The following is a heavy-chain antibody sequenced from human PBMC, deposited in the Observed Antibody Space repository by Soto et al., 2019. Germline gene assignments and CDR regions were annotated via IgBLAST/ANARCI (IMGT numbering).Heavy chain of an antibody. J-gene: IGHJ4*02. CDR3: ARDVGNYYDSSPAGQFDF. V-gene: IGHV4-4*02. CDR2: IHHSGNT. Sequence: QVQLQESGPGLVKTSETLSLTCAVSGVSIINSHWWSWVRQPPGKGLDWIGEIHHSGNTKYNPSLKSRGTISVDKAKNQFSLRLNSVTAADTAVYYCARDVGNYYDSSPAGQFDFWGQGTLVTVSS. CDR1: GVSIINSHW. D-gene: IGHD3-22*01.